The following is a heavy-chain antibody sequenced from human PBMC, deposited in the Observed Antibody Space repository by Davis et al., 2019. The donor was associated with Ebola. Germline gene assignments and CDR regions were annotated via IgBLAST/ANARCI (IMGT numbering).Heavy chain of an antibody. J-gene: IGHJ4*02. CDR1: GGSFSGYY. CDR3: ASSSWYVGTLGY. D-gene: IGHD6-13*01. V-gene: IGHV4-34*01. Sequence: PSETLSLTCAVYGGSFSGYYWSWIRQPPGKGLEWIGEINHSGSTNYNPSLKSRVTISVDTSKSQFSLKLSSVTAAGTAVYYCASSSWYVGTLGYWGQGTLVTVSS. CDR2: INHSGST.